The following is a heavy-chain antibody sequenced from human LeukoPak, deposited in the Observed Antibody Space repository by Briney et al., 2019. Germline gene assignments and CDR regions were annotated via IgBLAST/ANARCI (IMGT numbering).Heavy chain of an antibody. CDR1: GYSFTSYW. J-gene: IGHJ5*02. CDR2: IYPEDSDT. CDR3: ARHGDGYSSAWYLGYWFGP. D-gene: IGHD6-19*01. V-gene: IGHV5-51*01. Sequence: GESLKISCKGSGYSFTSYWIGWVRRMPGKGLEWMGIIYPEDSDTRYSPSFQGQVTISADKSISTAYLQWSSLKASDTAMYYCARHGDGYSSAWYLGYWFGPWGQGTLVTVSS.